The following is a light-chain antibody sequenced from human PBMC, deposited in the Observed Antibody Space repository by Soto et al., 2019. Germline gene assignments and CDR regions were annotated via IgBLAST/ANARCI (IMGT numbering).Light chain of an antibody. J-gene: IGLJ3*02. Sequence: QPLLTQSPSASASLGASVKLTCTLSSGHSSYAIAWHQQQPEKGPRYLMKLNSDGSHSKGDGIPDRFSGSSSGAERYLTISSLQSEDEADYYCQTWGTGIRVFGGGTTLTVL. CDR1: SGHSSYA. CDR2: LNSDGSH. V-gene: IGLV4-69*01. CDR3: QTWGTGIRV.